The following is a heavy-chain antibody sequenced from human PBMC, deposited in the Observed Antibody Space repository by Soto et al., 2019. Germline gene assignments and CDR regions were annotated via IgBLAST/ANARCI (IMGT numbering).Heavy chain of an antibody. CDR1: GGSISSSNW. Sequence: SETLSLTCAVSGGSISSSNWWSWVRQPPGKGLEWIGEIYHSGSTNYNPSLKSRVTMSVDKSKNQFSLKLSSVTAADTAVYYCVGTYGSGSYIHYYYYGMDVWGQGTTVTVSS. V-gene: IGHV4-4*02. CDR3: VGTYGSGSYIHYYYYGMDV. CDR2: IYHSGST. D-gene: IGHD3-10*01. J-gene: IGHJ6*02.